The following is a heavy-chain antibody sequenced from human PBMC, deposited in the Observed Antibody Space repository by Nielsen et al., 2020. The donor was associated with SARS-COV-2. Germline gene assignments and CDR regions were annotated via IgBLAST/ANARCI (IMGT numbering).Heavy chain of an antibody. Sequence: GGSLRLSCAASGLSFNNLGMVWVRQAPGKGLEWLTTIWSDASKQFSADSVKGRFTVSRDNSRNTLYLQMDRLRVEDTALYYCATVRPDQYYIDVWGRGTTVTVSS. CDR2: IWSDASKQ. D-gene: IGHD2-2*01. J-gene: IGHJ6*03. CDR1: GLSFNNLG. V-gene: IGHV3-33*03. CDR3: ATVRPDQYYIDV.